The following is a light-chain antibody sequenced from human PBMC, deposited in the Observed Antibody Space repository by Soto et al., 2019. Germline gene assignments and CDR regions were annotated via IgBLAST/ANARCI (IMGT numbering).Light chain of an antibody. J-gene: IGKJ1*01. CDR3: PPYYTWPRT. V-gene: IGKV3-15*01. CDR2: GAS. Sequence: EIVMTQSPATLSVSPGERATLSCRASQSVSSNLAWYQQKPGQAPRLLIYGASTRATGIPARFSGSGSGTEFTRTTGSLKSADFAVDYWPPYYTWPRTFGQGPKVEI. CDR1: QSVSSN.